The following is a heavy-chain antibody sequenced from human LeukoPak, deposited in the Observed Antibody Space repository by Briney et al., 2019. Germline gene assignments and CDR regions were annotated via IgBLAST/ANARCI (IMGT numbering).Heavy chain of an antibody. CDR1: GYTFTSYD. V-gene: IGHV1-8*03. D-gene: IGHD5-24*01. CDR2: MNPNSGNT. Sequence: ASVKVSCKASGYTFTSYDINWVRQAPGQGLEWMGWMNPNSGNTGYAQKFQGRVTITRNTSISTAYMELSSLRSEDTAVYYCARGMVEMQLDYWGQGTLVTVSS. J-gene: IGHJ4*02. CDR3: ARGMVEMQLDY.